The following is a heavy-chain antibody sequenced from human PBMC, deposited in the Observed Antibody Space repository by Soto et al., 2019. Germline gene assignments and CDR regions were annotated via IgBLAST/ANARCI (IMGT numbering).Heavy chain of an antibody. V-gene: IGHV4-39*02. CDR2: IFYSGTT. J-gene: IGHJ5*02. D-gene: IGHD2-2*03. CDR3: AREAYSSSFGYVTNPNWFDP. CDR1: GASISSNGYY. Sequence: QLQLQESGPGLVKPSETLSLSCTVSGASISSNGYYWGWIRQPPGKGLEWIGSIFYSGTTHYNPSLRSRLSISVDTSKNVFSLKLSSLTAADTAIYYCAREAYSSSFGYVTNPNWFDPWGQGTLVSVSS.